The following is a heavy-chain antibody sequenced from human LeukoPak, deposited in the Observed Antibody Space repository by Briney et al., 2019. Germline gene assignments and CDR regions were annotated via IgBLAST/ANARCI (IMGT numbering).Heavy chain of an antibody. D-gene: IGHD1-26*01. CDR1: GFTFSSYG. CDR2: IRYDGSNK. V-gene: IGHV3-30*02. J-gene: IGHJ5*02. CDR3: AKDVGATIRWFDP. Sequence: PGGSLRLSCAASGFTFSSYGMHWVRQAPGKGLEWVAFIRYDGSNKYYADSVKGRFTISRDNSKNTLYLQMNSLRAEDTAVYYCAKDVGATIRWFDPLGPGNPGHRLL.